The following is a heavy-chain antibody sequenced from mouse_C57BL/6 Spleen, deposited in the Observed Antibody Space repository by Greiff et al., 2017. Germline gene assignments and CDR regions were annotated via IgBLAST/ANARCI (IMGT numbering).Heavy chain of an antibody. V-gene: IGHV1-26*01. J-gene: IGHJ3*01. CDR1: GYTFTDYY. CDR2: INPNNGGT. CDR3: ARGGSSYFEGFAY. D-gene: IGHD1-1*01. Sequence: EVQLQQSGPELVKPGASVKISCKASGYTFTDYYMNWVKQSHGKSLEWIGDINPNNGGTSYNQKFKGKATLTVDKSSSTAYMELRSLTSEDSAVYYCARGGSSYFEGFAYCGQGTLVTVSA.